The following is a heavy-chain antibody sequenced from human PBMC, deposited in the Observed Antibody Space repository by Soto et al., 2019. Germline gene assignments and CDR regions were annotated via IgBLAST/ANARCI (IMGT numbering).Heavy chain of an antibody. CDR2: IRAYNGNT. CDR1: GYTFTSYG. Sequence: QVQLVQSGAEVKKPGASVKVSCKASGYTFTSYGISCVRQAPGQGLEWMGWIRAYNGNTNYAQKLQGRVTMTTGTSTSTAYMELRSLISADTALYYCARDLPTMDVWVQGTTVTVSS. J-gene: IGHJ6*02. V-gene: IGHV1-18*01. CDR3: ARDLPTMDV.